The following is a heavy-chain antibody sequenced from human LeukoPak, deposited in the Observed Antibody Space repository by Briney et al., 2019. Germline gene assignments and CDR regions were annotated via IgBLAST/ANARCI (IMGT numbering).Heavy chain of an antibody. Sequence: SQTLSLTCTVSGGSISSSSYYWGWIRQPPGKGLEWIGSIYHSGSTYYNPSLQSRVTISVDTSKNQFSLKLTSVTAADTAVYYCASGVVAPIPKTWGQGTLVTVSS. CDR3: ASGVVAPIPKT. J-gene: IGHJ5*02. CDR2: IYHSGST. V-gene: IGHV4-39*07. CDR1: GGSISSSSYY. D-gene: IGHD5-12*01.